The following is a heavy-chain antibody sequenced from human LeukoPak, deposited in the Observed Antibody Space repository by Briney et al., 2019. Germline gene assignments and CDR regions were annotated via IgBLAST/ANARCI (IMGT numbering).Heavy chain of an antibody. CDR2: INPNTGDT. J-gene: IGHJ3*02. V-gene: IGHV1-2*02. CDR3: ARKREVSVDTNALDI. Sequence: ASVKVSCKASGYTFTGYYMHWVRQAPGQGLEWMGWINPNTGDTDYAQKFQGRVTMTRDTSISTAYIELSRLRSDDTAVYYCARKREVSVDTNALDIWGKGTMVAVSS. D-gene: IGHD3-3*01. CDR1: GYTFTGYY.